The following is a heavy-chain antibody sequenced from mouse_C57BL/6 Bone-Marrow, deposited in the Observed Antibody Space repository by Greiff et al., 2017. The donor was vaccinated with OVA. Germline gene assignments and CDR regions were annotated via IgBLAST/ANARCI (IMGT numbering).Heavy chain of an antibody. CDR3: VRHPHYYGSPWYFDV. V-gene: IGHV10-1*01. CDR1: GFSFNTYA. D-gene: IGHD1-1*01. J-gene: IGHJ1*03. CDR2: IRSKSNNYAS. Sequence: EVQRVESGGGLVQPKGSLKLSCAASGFSFNTYAMNWVRQAPGKGLEWVARIRSKSNNYASYYADSEKDRFTISKDDSESMLYLQMNNLKTEDTAMYYCVRHPHYYGSPWYFDVWGTGTTVTVSS.